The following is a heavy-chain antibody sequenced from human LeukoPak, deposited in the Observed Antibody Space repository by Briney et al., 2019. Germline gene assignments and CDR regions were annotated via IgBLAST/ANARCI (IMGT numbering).Heavy chain of an antibody. D-gene: IGHD6-19*01. CDR3: AKNNGWFHLAQ. Sequence: QLGGSLRLSCAVSGFNFRDHWMDWVRQAPGKGLEWVGHIKNDGSESYYVDPLKGRFSISRDNTNNALYLQMNSLRVEDTAVYYCAKNNGWFHLAQWGQGTLVTVSS. J-gene: IGHJ4*02. V-gene: IGHV3-7*03. CDR2: IKNDGSES. CDR1: GFNFRDHW.